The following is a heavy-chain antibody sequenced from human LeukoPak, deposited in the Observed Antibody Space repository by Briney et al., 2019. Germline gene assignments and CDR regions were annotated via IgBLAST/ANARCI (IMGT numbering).Heavy chain of an antibody. Sequence: GGSLRLSCAASGLTFSSFWMSWVRQAPGKGLEWVATIKQDGSEKYYVDSVKGRFTISRDNAKNSLYLQMNSLRAEDTAVYYCARPVQEWPLDYWGQGTLVTVSS. V-gene: IGHV3-7*01. CDR2: IKQDGSEK. J-gene: IGHJ4*02. D-gene: IGHD1-1*01. CDR1: GLTFSSFW. CDR3: ARPVQEWPLDY.